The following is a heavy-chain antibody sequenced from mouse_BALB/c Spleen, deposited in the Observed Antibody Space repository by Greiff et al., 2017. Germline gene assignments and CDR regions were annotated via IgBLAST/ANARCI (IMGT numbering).Heavy chain of an antibody. J-gene: IGHJ4*01. CDR1: GFTFSDYY. V-gene: IGHV5-4*02. D-gene: IGHD4-1*01. CDR3: ARDRDLTGTTYYYAMDY. CDR2: ISDGGSYT. Sequence: EVNVVESGGGLVKPGGSLKLSCAASGFTFSDYYMYWVRQTPEKRLEWVATISDGGSYTYYPDSVKGRFTISRDNAKNNLYLQMSSLKSEDTAMYYCARDRDLTGTTYYYAMDYWGQGTSVTVSS.